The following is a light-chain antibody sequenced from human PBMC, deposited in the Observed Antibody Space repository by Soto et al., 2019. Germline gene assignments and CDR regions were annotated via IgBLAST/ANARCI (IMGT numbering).Light chain of an antibody. CDR1: QSLAYSDGNTY. CDR2: MVS. J-gene: IGKJ1*01. CDR3: MQGRHWPPWT. V-gene: IGKV2-30*01. Sequence: VVMTQSPLSLPVTLGQPASISCKSSQSLAYSDGNTYLSWFHQRPGQSPRRLIYMVSNRDSGVPDRFSGSGSGTDFTLKISSVEAEDVGIYYCMQGRHWPPWTFGQGTKVDIK.